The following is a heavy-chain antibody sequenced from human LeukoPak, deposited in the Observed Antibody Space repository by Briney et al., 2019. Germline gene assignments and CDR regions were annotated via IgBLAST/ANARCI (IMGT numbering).Heavy chain of an antibody. V-gene: IGHV3-48*01. J-gene: IGHJ1*01. D-gene: IGHD2-15*01. CDR1: GFTFSSYS. CDR2: ISSSSSTI. CDR3: ARDYSLTHFQH. Sequence: GGSLRLSCAASGFTFSSYSMNWVRQAPGKGLEWVSYISSSSSTIYYAVSVKGRFTISRDNAKNSLYLQMNSLRAEDTAVYYCARDYSLTHFQHWGQGTLVTVSS.